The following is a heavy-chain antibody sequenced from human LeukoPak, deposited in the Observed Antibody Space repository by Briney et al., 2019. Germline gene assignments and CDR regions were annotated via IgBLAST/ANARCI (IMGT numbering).Heavy chain of an antibody. J-gene: IGHJ4*02. CDR1: GYTFTSYA. V-gene: IGHV1-18*01. Sequence: ASVKVSCKTSGYTFTSYAISWVRQAPGQGLEWMGWVSAYTGITNYAQKLQGRVTMTTDTSTNTAYMELRSLRSDDTAVYYCARGVSPPYGDYEIDYWGQGTLVTVSA. D-gene: IGHD4-17*01. CDR3: ARGVSPPYGDYEIDY. CDR2: VSAYTGIT.